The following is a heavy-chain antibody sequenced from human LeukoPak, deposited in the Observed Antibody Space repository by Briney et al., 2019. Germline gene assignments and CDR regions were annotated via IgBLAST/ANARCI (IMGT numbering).Heavy chain of an antibody. CDR1: GFTFSDYY. J-gene: IGHJ3*01. CDR2: ISKSSSHT. D-gene: IGHD4-17*01. V-gene: IGHV3-11*03. CDR3: ARRRDYGDFGSLDVFDV. Sequence: GGSLRLSCAASGFTFSDYYMSWIRQAPGKGLEWVSYISKSSSHTDYADSVKGRFTISRDNAKTSLYLQMNSLRVEDTAVYFCARRRDYGDFGSLDVFDVWGQGTTVTVSS.